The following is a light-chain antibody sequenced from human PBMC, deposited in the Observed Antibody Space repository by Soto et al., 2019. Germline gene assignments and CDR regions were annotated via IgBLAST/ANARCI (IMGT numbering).Light chain of an antibody. Sequence: DIQMTQSPSTLSGSVGDRVTITCRASQSISTWLAWYQQKPGKAPKVLIYKASSLESGVPSRFSGSGSGTEFTLTISSLQPDDFASYYCQQYNSHRSFGQGTKVDIK. CDR3: QQYNSHRS. CDR2: KAS. V-gene: IGKV1-5*03. J-gene: IGKJ1*01. CDR1: QSISTW.